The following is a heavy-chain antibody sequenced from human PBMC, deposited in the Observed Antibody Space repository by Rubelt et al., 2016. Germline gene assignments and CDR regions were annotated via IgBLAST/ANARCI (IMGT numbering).Heavy chain of an antibody. D-gene: IGHD4-23*01. CDR1: GDTFTGYY. CDR3: ARDYGGNKYYFDL. Sequence: GTEVKKPGASVKVSCKASGDTFTGYYMHWVRQAPGQGLDWMGRINPKTGGTQYAQKFQGRVTMTRDTSISKGYMELNRLRSDDTAVYYCARDYGGNKYYFDLWGQGTLVTVSS. V-gene: IGHV1-2*06. J-gene: IGHJ4*02. CDR2: INPKTGGT.